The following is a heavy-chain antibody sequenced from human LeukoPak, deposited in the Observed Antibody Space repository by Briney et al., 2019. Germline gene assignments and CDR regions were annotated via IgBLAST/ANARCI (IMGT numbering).Heavy chain of an antibody. V-gene: IGHV3-48*02. CDR3: ARDLKFTSVYYYGMDV. J-gene: IGHJ6*02. CDR1: GFTFNSYA. CDR2: ISSSSSVI. D-gene: IGHD3-10*01. Sequence: PGGSLRLSCAASGFTFNSYAMTWVRQAPGKGLEWVSYISSSSSVIHYTDSVKGRFTISRDNAKNSLYLQMNSLRDEDTAVYYCARDLKFTSVYYYGMDVWGQGTTVTVSS.